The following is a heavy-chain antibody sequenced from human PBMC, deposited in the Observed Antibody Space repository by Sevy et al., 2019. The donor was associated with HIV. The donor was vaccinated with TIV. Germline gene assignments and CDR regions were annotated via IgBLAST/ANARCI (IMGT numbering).Heavy chain of an antibody. V-gene: IGHV3-21*01. CDR1: GFTFSSYS. Sequence: GGSLRLSCAASGFTFSSYSMNWVRQAPGKGLEWVSFISGHSNYIYYADSVKGRFTISRDNAKNSLYLQMNSLRAEDTALYYCARDPLSTMFDASDIWGQGTMVTVSS. CDR2: ISGHSNYI. CDR3: ARDPLSTMFDASDI. J-gene: IGHJ3*02. D-gene: IGHD3-10*02.